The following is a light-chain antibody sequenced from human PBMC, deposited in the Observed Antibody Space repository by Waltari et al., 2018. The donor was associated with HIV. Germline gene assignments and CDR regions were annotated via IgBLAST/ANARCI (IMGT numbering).Light chain of an antibody. Sequence: QSALTQPASVSGSPGQSITISCIGITNDVGNYNLVSWYQQHTGKAPKLIIYEITKRPSGVSNRCSGSKAGNTASLTISGLQAADGADYYCCSYANAGRTFGGGTKLTVL. J-gene: IGLJ2*01. CDR1: TNDVGNYNL. CDR2: EIT. V-gene: IGLV2-23*02. CDR3: CSYANAGRT.